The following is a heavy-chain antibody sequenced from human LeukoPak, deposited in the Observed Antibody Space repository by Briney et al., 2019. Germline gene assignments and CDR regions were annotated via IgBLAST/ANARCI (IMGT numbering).Heavy chain of an antibody. D-gene: IGHD1-26*01. Sequence: PSETLSLTCTVSGGSISDNNWSWIRHHPAKGLEWLLYIFYRRATKYNPSLKSRLTTSFDTSTKQFSLRLSSVTAADTAVYYCARNNNFVGTTNNDAFDIWGQGTMVTVS. CDR2: IFYRRAT. CDR1: GGSISDNN. J-gene: IGHJ3*02. CDR3: ARNNNFVGTTNNDAFDI. V-gene: IGHV4-59*01.